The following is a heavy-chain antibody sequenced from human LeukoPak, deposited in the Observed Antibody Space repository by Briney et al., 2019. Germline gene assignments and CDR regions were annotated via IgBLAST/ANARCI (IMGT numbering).Heavy chain of an antibody. CDR2: IYPGDSDT. V-gene: IGHV5-51*01. J-gene: IGHJ3*02. Sequence: GESLKISCKGSGYSFTSYWIGWVRQMPGKGLEWMGIIYPGDSDTRYSPSFQGQVTISADKSISTAYLQWSSLKASDTAMYYCARRLSPRQHVPDAFDIWGQGTMVTVSS. CDR3: ARRLSPRQHVPDAFDI. CDR1: GYSFTSYW. D-gene: IGHD2-2*01.